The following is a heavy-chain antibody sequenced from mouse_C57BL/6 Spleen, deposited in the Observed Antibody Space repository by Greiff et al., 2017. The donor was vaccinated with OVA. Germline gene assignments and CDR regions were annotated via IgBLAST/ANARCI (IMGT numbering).Heavy chain of an antibody. CDR1: GYTFTSYW. V-gene: IGHV1-55*01. D-gene: IGHD1-1*01. CDR3: ARENYCGSTAYAMDY. CDR2: IYPGSGST. Sequence: QVQLQQPGAELVKPGASVKMSCKASGYTFTSYWITWVKQRPGQGLEWIGDIYPGSGSTNYNEKFKSKATLTVDTSSSTAYMQLSSLTSEDSAVYYCARENYCGSTAYAMDYWGQGTSVTVSS. J-gene: IGHJ4*01.